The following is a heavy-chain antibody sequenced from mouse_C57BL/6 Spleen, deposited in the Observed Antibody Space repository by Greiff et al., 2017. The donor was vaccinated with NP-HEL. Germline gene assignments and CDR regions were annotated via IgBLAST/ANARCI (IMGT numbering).Heavy chain of an antibody. J-gene: IGHJ1*03. Sequence: VQLQQSGAELVRPGASVTLSCKASGYTFTDYEMHWVKQTPVHGLEWIGAIDPETGGTAYNQKFKGKAILTADKSSSTAYMELRSLTSEDSAVYDCTRGGHSSGHWYFDVWGTGTTVTVSS. CDR2: IDPETGGT. CDR3: TRGGHSSGHWYFDV. V-gene: IGHV1-15*01. D-gene: IGHD3-1*01. CDR1: GYTFTDYE.